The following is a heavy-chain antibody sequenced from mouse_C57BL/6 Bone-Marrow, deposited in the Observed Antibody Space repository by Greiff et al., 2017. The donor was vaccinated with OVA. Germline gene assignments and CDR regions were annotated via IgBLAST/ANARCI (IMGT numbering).Heavy chain of an antibody. CDR1: GFTFTDYY. D-gene: IGHD2-3*01. CDR3: ARPFLCTGAMDY. V-gene: IGHV7-3*01. Sequence: EVHLVESGGGLVQPGGSLSLSCAASGFTFTDYYMSWVRQPPGKALEWLGFIRNKANGYTTEYSASVKGRFTISRDNSQSILYLQMNALRAEDSATYYCARPFLCTGAMDYWGQGTSVTVSS. J-gene: IGHJ4*01. CDR2: IRNKANGYTT.